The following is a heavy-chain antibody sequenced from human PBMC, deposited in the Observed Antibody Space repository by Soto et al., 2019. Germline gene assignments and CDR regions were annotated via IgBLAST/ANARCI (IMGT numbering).Heavy chain of an antibody. J-gene: IGHJ6*02. CDR2: IIPIFGTA. CDR3: ARGQRHYSYYGMDV. CDR1: GGTFSSYA. V-gene: IGHV1-69*13. D-gene: IGHD6-25*01. Sequence: SVKVSCKASGGTFSSYAISWVRQPPGQGLEWMGGIIPIFGTANYAQKFQGRVTITADESTSTAYMELSSLRSEDTAVYYCARGQRHYSYYGMDVWGQGTTVTVCS.